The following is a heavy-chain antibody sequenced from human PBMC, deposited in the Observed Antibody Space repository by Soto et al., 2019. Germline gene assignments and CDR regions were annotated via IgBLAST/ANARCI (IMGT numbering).Heavy chain of an antibody. CDR3: ARDPAP. CDR1: GGSXSTXXSS. J-gene: IGHJ5*02. CDR2: IYNSATT. V-gene: IGHV4-31*03. Sequence: QVQLQESGPGLVKPSQTLSLTCTVSGGSXSTXXSSWSWIRQHPGKGLEWIGYIYNSATTYYNPXXKSRVTIXXXXXXXXFSLKLSSVTVADTAVYYCARDPAPWGQGALVTVSS.